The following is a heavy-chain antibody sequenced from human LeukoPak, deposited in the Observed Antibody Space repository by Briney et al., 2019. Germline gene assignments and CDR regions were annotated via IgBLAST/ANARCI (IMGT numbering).Heavy chain of an antibody. J-gene: IGHJ4*02. D-gene: IGHD3-10*01. CDR2: ISSSSSYI. CDR3: ARGRRRGLLWFGSYYFDY. Sequence: GGSLRLSCAASGFTFSSYSMNWVSQAPGKGLEWVSSISSSSSYIYYADSVKGRFTISRDNAKNSLYLQMNSLRAEDTAVYYCARGRRRGLLWFGSYYFDYWGQGTLVTVSS. CDR1: GFTFSSYS. V-gene: IGHV3-21*01.